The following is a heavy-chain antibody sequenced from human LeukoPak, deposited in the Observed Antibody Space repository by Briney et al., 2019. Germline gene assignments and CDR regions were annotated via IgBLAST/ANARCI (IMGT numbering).Heavy chain of an antibody. V-gene: IGHV4-34*01. Sequence: SETLSLTCAVYGGSFSGYYWSWIRQPPGKGLEWIGEINHSGSTNYNPSLKSRVTISVDTSKNQFSLKLSSVTAAETAVYYCARGRDYYDSSGFGYWGQGTLVTVSS. J-gene: IGHJ4*02. CDR2: INHSGST. D-gene: IGHD3-22*01. CDR1: GGSFSGYY. CDR3: ARGRDYYDSSGFGY.